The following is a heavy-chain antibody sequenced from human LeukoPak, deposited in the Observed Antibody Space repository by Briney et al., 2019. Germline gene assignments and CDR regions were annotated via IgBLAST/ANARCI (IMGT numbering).Heavy chain of an antibody. CDR2: IYYSGST. V-gene: IGHV4-59*01. CDR1: GGSISSYY. D-gene: IGHD5-12*01. J-gene: IGHJ4*02. Sequence: SETLSLTCTVSGGSISSYYWSWIRQPPGKGLEWIGYIYYSGSTNYNPSLKSRVTISVDTFKNQFSLKLSSVTAADTAVYYCARDNGVATMSFDYWGQGTLVTVSS. CDR3: ARDNGVATMSFDY.